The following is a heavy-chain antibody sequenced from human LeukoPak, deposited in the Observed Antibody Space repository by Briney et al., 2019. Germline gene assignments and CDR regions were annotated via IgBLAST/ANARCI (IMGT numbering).Heavy chain of an antibody. CDR2: IYYSGST. CDR1: GGSISSSSYY. V-gene: IGHV4-39*07. CDR3: ARGGGSVHFDY. J-gene: IGHJ4*02. Sequence: SETLSLTCTVSGGSISSSSYYWGWIRQPPGKGLEWIGSIYYSGSTYYNPSLKSRVTISVDTSKNQFSLKLSSVTAADTAVYYCARGGGSVHFDYWGQGTLVTVSS.